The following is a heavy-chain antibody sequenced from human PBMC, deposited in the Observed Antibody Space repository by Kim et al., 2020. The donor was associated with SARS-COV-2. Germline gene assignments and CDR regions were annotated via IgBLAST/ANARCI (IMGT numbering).Heavy chain of an antibody. J-gene: IGHJ4*02. CDR2: INIADGNT. CDR1: GYIFSKNG. CDR3: ARGGPFSGSGSPFDF. Sequence: ASVKVSCKAPGYIFSKNGMDWVRQAPGQSLEWMGWINIADGNTEYSEKFYDRLTITRDTSASASYLELSSLTSEDTAVYYCARGGPFSGSGSPFDFWGQG. D-gene: IGHD3-10*01. V-gene: IGHV1-3*04.